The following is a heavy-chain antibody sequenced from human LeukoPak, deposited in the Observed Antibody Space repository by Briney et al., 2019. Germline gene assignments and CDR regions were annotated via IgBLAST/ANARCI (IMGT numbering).Heavy chain of an antibody. Sequence: HPGGSLRLSCAASGFTFSGYEMNWVRQAPGKGPEWVSYINSNGRTIYYADSVKGRSTISRDNAKNSLYLQMNSLRAEDTAVYYCARLLQQYMDVWGKGTTVTVSS. D-gene: IGHD4-11*01. CDR3: ARLLQQYMDV. CDR2: INSNGRTI. V-gene: IGHV3-48*03. CDR1: GFTFSGYE. J-gene: IGHJ6*03.